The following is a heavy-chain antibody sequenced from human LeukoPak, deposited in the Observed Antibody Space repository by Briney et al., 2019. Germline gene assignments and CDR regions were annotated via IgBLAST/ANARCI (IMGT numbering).Heavy chain of an antibody. CDR2: ILYDGSNK. D-gene: IGHD2-2*01. Sequence: PGGSLRLSCAASGFTFSSYGMHWVRQAPGKGLEWVAVILYDGSNKYYADSVKGRFPISRDNSKNTLYLQMNSLRAEDTAVYYCARGCSSTSCLDYWGQGTLVTVSS. V-gene: IGHV3-33*01. CDR3: ARGCSSTSCLDY. CDR1: GFTFSSYG. J-gene: IGHJ4*02.